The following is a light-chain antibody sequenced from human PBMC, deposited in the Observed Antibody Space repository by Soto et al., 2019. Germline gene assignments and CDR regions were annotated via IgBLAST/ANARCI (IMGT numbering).Light chain of an antibody. V-gene: IGKV3-20*01. CDR3: QHYGSSL. J-gene: IGKJ3*01. CDR2: GAS. CDR1: QSVSSSY. Sequence: EIVLTQSPGTLSLSPGERATLSCRASQSVSSSYLAWYQQKPGQAPSPLIHGASGSATGIPDRFSGSGSGTDFSLNIRRLEPEDFAVYYCQHYGSSLFGPGTKVDIK.